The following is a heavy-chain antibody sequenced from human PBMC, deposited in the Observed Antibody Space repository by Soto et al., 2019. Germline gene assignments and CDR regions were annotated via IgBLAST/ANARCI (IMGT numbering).Heavy chain of an antibody. CDR1: GLSISSGDYY. CDR3: ARENAVYAIDY. V-gene: IGHV4-30-4*01. CDR2: IYYSGST. Sequence: QVQLQESGPGLVKPSQPLSPIRCVSGLSISSGDYYWSGLRQPPGKALEWIGYIYYSGSTYNNPSLKSRVTISVDTSKNQFSLKLSSVTAADTAVYYCARENAVYAIDYWGQGTLVTVSS. D-gene: IGHD2-8*01. J-gene: IGHJ4*02.